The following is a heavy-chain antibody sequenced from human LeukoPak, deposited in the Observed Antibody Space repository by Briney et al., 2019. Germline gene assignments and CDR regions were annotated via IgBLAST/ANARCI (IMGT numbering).Heavy chain of an antibody. Sequence: ASVKVSCKLSGYTLMELSIYWVRQAPGKGLEWMGGFHPEDDERIYAQKFQGRVTMTEDTSRDTAYMELSSLRSEDTAVYYCARGHPRDGYNYEELEYWGQGTLVTVSS. D-gene: IGHD5-24*01. CDR2: FHPEDDER. V-gene: IGHV1-24*01. J-gene: IGHJ4*02. CDR1: GYTLMELS. CDR3: ARGHPRDGYNYEELEY.